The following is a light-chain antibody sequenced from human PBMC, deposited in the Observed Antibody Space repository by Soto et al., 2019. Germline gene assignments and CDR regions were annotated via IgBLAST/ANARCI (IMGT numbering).Light chain of an antibody. CDR1: TSNIGARFD. CDR3: HSYDSSLSGYV. CDR2: RNT. V-gene: IGLV1-40*01. Sequence: QSVLTQPPSVSGAPGQRVTISCTGSTSNIGARFDVHWYQQLPGTAPRLLIFRNTNRPSGVPDRFSAAKSGTSASLAITGRQAEDEADYYCHSYDSSLSGYVFGTGTKLTVL. J-gene: IGLJ1*01.